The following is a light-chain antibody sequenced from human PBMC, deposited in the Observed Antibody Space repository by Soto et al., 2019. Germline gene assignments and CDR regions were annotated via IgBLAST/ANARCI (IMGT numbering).Light chain of an antibody. J-gene: IGLJ3*02. V-gene: IGLV2-8*01. Sequence: QSVRTQPPSASRSPGQSVTISCTGTSSDVGGYNYVSWYQQYPGRAPKLMIYEVTKRPSGVPDRFSGSKSGNTASLTVSGLQAEDEADYYCSSYAASNNFYFVFGGGTKVTVL. CDR2: EVT. CDR3: SSYAASNNFYFV. CDR1: SSDVGGYNY.